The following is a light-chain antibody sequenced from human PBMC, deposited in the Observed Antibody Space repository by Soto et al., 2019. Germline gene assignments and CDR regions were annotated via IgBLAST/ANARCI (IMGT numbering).Light chain of an antibody. CDR2: KVS. CDR1: QSLVYSDGIAY. J-gene: IGKJ5*01. Sequence: DVVMTQSPLSLPVTLGQPASISCRSNQSLVYSDGIAYFSRVQQRPGRSHRRLIYKVSNRDSGAPARFRGSGSVTDFALKISRVEADDVGVYYRIQATHWPITFRQGTRLE. CDR3: IQATHWPIT. V-gene: IGKV2-30*01.